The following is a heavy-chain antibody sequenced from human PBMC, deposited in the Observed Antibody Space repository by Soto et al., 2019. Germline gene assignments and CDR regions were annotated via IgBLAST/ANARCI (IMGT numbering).Heavy chain of an antibody. CDR1: GYPYTNSY. J-gene: IGHJ6*02. Sequence: ASVKVSCKASGYPYTNSYMHWVRQAPGQGLEWMGWIHPNTGGTNYAQKFQGRVTMTRDTSVSTVYMELNRLTSDDTAIYFCASDFRTRGWFRQAGNFAMDVWGQGTTVTVSS. CDR3: ASDFRTRGWFRQAGNFAMDV. V-gene: IGHV1-2*02. CDR2: IHPNTGGT. D-gene: IGHD6-19*01.